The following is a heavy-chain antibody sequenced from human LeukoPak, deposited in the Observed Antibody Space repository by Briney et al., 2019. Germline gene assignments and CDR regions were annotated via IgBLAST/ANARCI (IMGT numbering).Heavy chain of an antibody. CDR2: ISSSSSTI. Sequence: GGSLRLSCAASGFTFSSYSMNWVRQAPGKGLERVSYISSSSSTIYYADSVKGRFTISRDNAKNSLYLQMNSLRAEDTAAYYCARDPSYCTNGVCYNWGQGTLVTVSS. CDR1: GFTFSSYS. CDR3: ARDPSYCTNGVCYN. D-gene: IGHD2-8*01. J-gene: IGHJ4*02. V-gene: IGHV3-48*04.